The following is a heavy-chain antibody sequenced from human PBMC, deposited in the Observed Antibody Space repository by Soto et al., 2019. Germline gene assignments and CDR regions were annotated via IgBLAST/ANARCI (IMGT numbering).Heavy chain of an antibody. J-gene: IGHJ4*02. CDR1: GFTFSGYS. Sequence: GGSLRLSCAASGFTFSGYSMNWVRQAPGKGLEWISYISSLSSPRYYAESVEGRFTISRDNAKNSLYLQMSSLRDEDTAVYFGAREDILGARSFDYWGQGALVTVSS. V-gene: IGHV3-48*02. CDR2: ISSLSSPR. D-gene: IGHD1-26*01. CDR3: AREDILGARSFDY.